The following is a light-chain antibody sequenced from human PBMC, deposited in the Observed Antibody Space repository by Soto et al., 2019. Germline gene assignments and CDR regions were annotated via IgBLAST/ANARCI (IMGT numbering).Light chain of an antibody. CDR2: GAS. CDR1: QSVSSSY. Sequence: EIVLTQSPGTLSLSLGERATLSCRASQSVSSSYVAWYQQKPGQAPRLLIYGASSRATGIPDRFSGSGSGTDFTLSISRLEPEDFAVYYCQQYDSSLYTFGQGTKLEIK. J-gene: IGKJ2*01. CDR3: QQYDSSLYT. V-gene: IGKV3-20*01.